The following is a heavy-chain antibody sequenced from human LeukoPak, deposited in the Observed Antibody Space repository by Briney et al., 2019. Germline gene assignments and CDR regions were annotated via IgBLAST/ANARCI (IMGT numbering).Heavy chain of an antibody. V-gene: IGHV3-20*04. D-gene: IGHD6-13*01. CDR3: ASGIAAAEMDV. CDR2: INWNGGST. J-gene: IGHJ6*04. CDR1: GFYFDDYG. Sequence: GGSLRLSCAASGFYFDDYGMSWVRQAPGKGLEWVSGINWNGGSTNYADSVKGRFTISRDNAKNTLYLQMNSLRAEDTAVYYCASGIAAAEMDVWGKGTTVTISS.